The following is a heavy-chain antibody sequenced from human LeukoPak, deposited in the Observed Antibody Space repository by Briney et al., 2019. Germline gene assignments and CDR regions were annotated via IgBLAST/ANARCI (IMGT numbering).Heavy chain of an antibody. CDR2: ISPDGSVT. J-gene: IGHJ4*02. CDR3: ASDVAYKFDY. D-gene: IGHD5-24*01. V-gene: IGHV3-74*01. CDR1: GFPFSRDS. Sequence: GGSLRLSCAAFGFPFSRDSMHWVRQSPGKGLVWLSRISPDGSVTNYADSVKGRFTISRDNAENTLYLQMNSLRDEDTAVYYCASDVAYKFDYWGQGTLVTFSS.